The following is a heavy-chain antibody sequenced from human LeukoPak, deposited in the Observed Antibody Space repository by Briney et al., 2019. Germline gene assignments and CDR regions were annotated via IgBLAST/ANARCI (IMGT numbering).Heavy chain of an antibody. CDR1: GYTLTDYY. CDR2: IDPNSGGT. CDR3: ARELSHYGDYDY. V-gene: IGHV1-2*02. D-gene: IGHD3-16*01. J-gene: IGHJ4*02. Sequence: GASVKVSCKASGYTLTDYYMHWVRQAPGQGLEWMAWIDPNSGGTNCAPKFQGRVTMTRDTSIGTAYMELSALRSDDTAVYYCARELSHYGDYDYWGQGSLVTVSS.